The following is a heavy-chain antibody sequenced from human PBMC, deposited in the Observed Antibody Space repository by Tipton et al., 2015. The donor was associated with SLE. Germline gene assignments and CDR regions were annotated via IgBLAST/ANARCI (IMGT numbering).Heavy chain of an antibody. D-gene: IGHD1-1*01. CDR3: ARATWTDYAFYI. V-gene: IGHV6-1*01. CDR2: TYYTSKWHN. CDR1: GDSVSSNSAA. J-gene: IGHJ3*02. Sequence: PGLVKPSQTLSLICVISGDSVSSNSAAWNWIRQSPSRGLEWLGRTYYTSKWHNDYVGYVQGRLTINPDTSKNQFSLQLNSVTPEDTAVYYWARATWTDYAFYIWGQGTLVTVSS.